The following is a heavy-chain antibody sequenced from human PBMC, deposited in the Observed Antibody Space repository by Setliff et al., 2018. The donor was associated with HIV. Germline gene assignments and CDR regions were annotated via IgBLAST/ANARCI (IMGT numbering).Heavy chain of an antibody. CDR2: IYHLENT. J-gene: IGHJ4*02. V-gene: IGHV4-38-2*01. CDR3: ARMSVSAAVYFDS. CDR1: GYSISSSGYY. Sequence: SETLSLTCAVSGYSISSSGYYWGWIRQPPGKGLEWIGSIYHLENTYDNPSLKRRVTISVDTSKNQFSLKLRPVTAADTAVFYCARMSVSAAVYFDSWGQGTLVTVSS. D-gene: IGHD6-25*01.